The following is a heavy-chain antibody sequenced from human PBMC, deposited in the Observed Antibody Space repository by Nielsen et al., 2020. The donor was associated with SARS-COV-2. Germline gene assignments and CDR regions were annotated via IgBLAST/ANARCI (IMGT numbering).Heavy chain of an antibody. Sequence: GGSLRLSCAASGFTVSSNYMSWVRQAPGKGLEWVGRIKSKTDGGTTDYAAPVKGRFTISRDDSKNTLYLQMNSLKTEDTAVYYCTTRGYYYDSSGYYFDYWGQGTLVTVSS. CDR3: TTRGYYYDSSGYYFDY. J-gene: IGHJ4*02. D-gene: IGHD3-22*01. CDR2: IKSKTDGGTT. V-gene: IGHV3-15*01. CDR1: GFTVSSNY.